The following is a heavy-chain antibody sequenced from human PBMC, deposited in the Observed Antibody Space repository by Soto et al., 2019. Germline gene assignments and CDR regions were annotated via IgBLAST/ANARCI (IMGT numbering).Heavy chain of an antibody. V-gene: IGHV5-51*01. CDR1: GYSFTSYW. D-gene: IGHD1-7*01. CDR3: ARLSSGESITGTTSAFDI. Sequence: GESLKISCKGSGYSFTSYWIGWVRQMPGKGLEWMGIIYPGDSDTRYSPSFQGQVTISADKSISTAYLQWSSLKASDTAMYYCARLSSGESITGTTSAFDIWGQGTMVTVSS. J-gene: IGHJ3*02. CDR2: IYPGDSDT.